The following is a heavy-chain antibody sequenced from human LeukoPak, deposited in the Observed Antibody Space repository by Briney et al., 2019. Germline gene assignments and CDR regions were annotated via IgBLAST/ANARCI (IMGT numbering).Heavy chain of an antibody. CDR3: AEDREDYYDSSAIGY. J-gene: IGHJ4*02. V-gene: IGHV3-30*02. CDR1: GFTFSSYG. D-gene: IGHD3-22*01. Sequence: GGSLRLSCAASGFTFSSYGMHWVHQAPGKGLEWVAVILSDGSKEFYTDSVKGRFTISRDNSKNTLYLQMNSLRAEDTAVYYCAEDREDYYDSSAIGYWGQGTLVTVSS. CDR2: ILSDGSKE.